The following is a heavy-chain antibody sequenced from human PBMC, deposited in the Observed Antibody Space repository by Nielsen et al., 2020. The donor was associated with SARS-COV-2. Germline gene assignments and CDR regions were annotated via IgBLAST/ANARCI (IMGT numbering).Heavy chain of an antibody. CDR3: ARDLGYCYSTSCYTLAFDI. J-gene: IGHJ3*02. D-gene: IGHD2-2*02. Sequence: GGSLRLSCAASGFTFRSYGMNWVRQAPGKGLEWVSYISSSSSTIYYADSVKGRFTISRDNAKNSLYLQMNSLGVEDTAVYYCARDLGYCYSTSCYTLAFDIWGQGTMVTVSS. V-gene: IGHV3-48*01. CDR1: GFTFRSYG. CDR2: ISSSSSTI.